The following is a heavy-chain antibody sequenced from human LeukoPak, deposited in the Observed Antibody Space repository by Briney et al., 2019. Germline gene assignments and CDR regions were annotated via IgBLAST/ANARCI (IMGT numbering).Heavy chain of an antibody. D-gene: IGHD5/OR15-5a*01. CDR3: ARSNDAFDI. V-gene: IGHV3-53*01. Sequence: HPGGSLRLSCAASGFTFSNAWMNWVRQAPGKGLEWVSIIYSGGSTFYADSVKGRFTISRDNSKNTLHLQMNSLRAEDTAVYYCARSNDAFDIWGQGTMVTVSS. CDR2: IYSGGST. J-gene: IGHJ3*02. CDR1: GFTFSNAW.